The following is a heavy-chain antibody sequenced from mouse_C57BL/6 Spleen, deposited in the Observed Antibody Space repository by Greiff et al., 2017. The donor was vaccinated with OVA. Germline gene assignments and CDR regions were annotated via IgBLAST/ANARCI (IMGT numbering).Heavy chain of an antibody. J-gene: IGHJ3*01. D-gene: IGHD2-4*01. CDR1: GYTFTSYW. Sequence: VQLQQPGAELVKPGASVKVSCKASGYTFTSYWMHWVKQRPGQGLEWIGRIHPSDSDPNYNQKFKGKATLTVDKSSSTAYMQLSSLTSEDSAVYYCAMGDYVPRFAYWGQGTLVTVSA. CDR2: IHPSDSDP. CDR3: AMGDYVPRFAY. V-gene: IGHV1-74*01.